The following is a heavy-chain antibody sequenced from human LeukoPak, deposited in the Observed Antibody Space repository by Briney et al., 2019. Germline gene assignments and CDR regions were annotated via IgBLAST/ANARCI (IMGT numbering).Heavy chain of an antibody. CDR1: GYTFTGYY. J-gene: IGHJ6*03. CDR3: ARGGSTSAYYYYYYMDV. CDR2: INPNSGGT. V-gene: IGHV1-2*02. Sequence: GASVKVSCKASGYTFTGYYMLWVRQAPGQGLEWMGWINPNSGGTSYAQKFQGRVTMTRDTSISTAYMELSRLRSDDTAVYYCARGGSTSAYYYYYYMDVWGKGTTVTVSS. D-gene: IGHD2-2*01.